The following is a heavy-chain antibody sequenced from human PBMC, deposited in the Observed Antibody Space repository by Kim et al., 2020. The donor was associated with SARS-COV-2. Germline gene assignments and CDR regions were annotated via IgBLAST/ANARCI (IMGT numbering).Heavy chain of an antibody. CDR2: FSYSGTT. CDR3: ARQATRLLCFGALGDFGY. CDR1: GASIKNSDSY. Sequence: SETLSLTCSVSGASIKNSDSYWGWIRQSPVKGLEWIGSFSYSGTTYYNPSRKSRVTISVDTSNNHLSLTMRSATAADTALYYCARQATRLLCFGALGDFGYCSEGTLLAVS. J-gene: IGHJ4*02. V-gene: IGHV4-39*01. D-gene: IGHD3-10*01.